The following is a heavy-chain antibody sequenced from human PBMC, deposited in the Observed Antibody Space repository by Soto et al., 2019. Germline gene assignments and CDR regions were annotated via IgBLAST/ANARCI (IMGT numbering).Heavy chain of an antibody. CDR2: IFWNDER. CDR3: TRGLKEALTIYHFES. D-gene: IGHD3-3*02. CDR1: GFSLSKARMG. Sequence: QVTLKESGPVLVKPTETLTLTCTVSGFSLSKARMGVSWIRQPPGKALEWLAHIFWNDERSYNTSLKSRLTITKDISKSQVVLTIAHVAPVDSSTILCTRGLKEALTIYHFESWGQGTLVTVSS. J-gene: IGHJ4*02. V-gene: IGHV2-26*01.